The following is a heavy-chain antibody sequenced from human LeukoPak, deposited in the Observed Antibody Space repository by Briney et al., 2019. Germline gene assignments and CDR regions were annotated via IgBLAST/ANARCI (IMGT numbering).Heavy chain of an antibody. J-gene: IGHJ4*02. Sequence: GGSLRFSCAASGFNFDDYGMSWVRQAPGKGLEWVSGINWNAGSTGYAASVKGRFTISRDSIKNSLYLQMNSLRAEDTALYYCGRGGSGSYGDYFASWGQGTLVTVSS. D-gene: IGHD3-10*01. V-gene: IGHV3-20*04. CDR2: INWNAGST. CDR3: GRGGSGSYGDYFAS. CDR1: GFNFDDYG.